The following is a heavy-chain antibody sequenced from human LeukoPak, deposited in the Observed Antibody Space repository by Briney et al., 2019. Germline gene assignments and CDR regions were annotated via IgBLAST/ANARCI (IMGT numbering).Heavy chain of an antibody. Sequence: GASVKVSCKASGYTFTGYFMHWVRQAPGQGLEWMGIINPSGGSTSYAQKFQGRVTMTRDTSTSTVYMELSSLRSEDTAVYYCARSYGGNSLYNYYYGMDVWGQGTTVTVSS. D-gene: IGHD4-23*01. J-gene: IGHJ6*02. CDR2: INPSGGST. CDR3: ARSYGGNSLYNYYYGMDV. V-gene: IGHV1-46*01. CDR1: GYTFTGYF.